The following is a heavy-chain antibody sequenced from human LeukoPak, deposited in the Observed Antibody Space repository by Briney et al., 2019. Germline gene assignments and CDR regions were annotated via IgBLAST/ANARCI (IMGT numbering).Heavy chain of an antibody. D-gene: IGHD7-27*01. Sequence: SETLSLTCTVSRGSLTSYYRCWIRPPPGEGLEWIGYIYYSGSTNYNPSLKSRVTISVDTSKNQFSLKLSSVTAADTALYHCARVRLGSNDAFDIWGQGTMVTVSS. J-gene: IGHJ3*02. CDR3: ARVRLGSNDAFDI. V-gene: IGHV4-59*01. CDR2: IYYSGST. CDR1: RGSLTSYY.